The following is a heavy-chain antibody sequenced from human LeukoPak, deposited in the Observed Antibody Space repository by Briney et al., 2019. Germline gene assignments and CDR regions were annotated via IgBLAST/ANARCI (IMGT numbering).Heavy chain of an antibody. CDR2: ISGSGGST. J-gene: IGHJ3*02. V-gene: IGHV3-23*01. CDR3: ARVDRSNYDFWSGIIPDAFDI. CDR1: GFTFSSYA. D-gene: IGHD3-3*01. Sequence: GGSLRLSCAASGFTFSSYAMSWVRQAPGKGLEWVSAISGSGGSTYYADSVKGRFTISRDNSKNTLYLQMNSLRAEDTAVYYCARVDRSNYDFWSGIIPDAFDIWGQGTMVTVSS.